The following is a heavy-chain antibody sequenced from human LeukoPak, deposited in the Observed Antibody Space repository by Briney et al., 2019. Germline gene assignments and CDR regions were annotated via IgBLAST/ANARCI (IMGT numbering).Heavy chain of an antibody. J-gene: IGHJ1*01. D-gene: IGHD3-10*01. CDR3: VRGGSFYNLADCAEN. V-gene: IGHV1-18*01. CDR2: ISSYNGNT. CDR1: GYTSTTYD. Sequence: ASVKVSCKTSGYTSTTYDINWVRQAPGQGLEWMGWISSYNGNTNYAQKLQGRVTMTTDTSTSTAYMELRSLRSDDTAVYYCVRGGSFYNLADCAENWGQGRLVTVFS.